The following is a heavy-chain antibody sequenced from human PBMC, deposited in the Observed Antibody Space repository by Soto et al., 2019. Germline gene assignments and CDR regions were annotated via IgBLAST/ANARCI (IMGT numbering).Heavy chain of an antibody. Sequence: PGGSLRLSCAVSGFTFSAFAMYWVRQAPGKGLEWVALISYDGRNEDYAESVRGRFTISRDNSKNTLYLDMNSLSAEDSAVYFCAKGVVREPAYFDDWGQGTLVTVS. CDR3: AKGVVREPAYFDD. CDR1: GFTFSAFA. J-gene: IGHJ4*02. CDR2: ISYDGRNE. D-gene: IGHD3-10*01. V-gene: IGHV3-30*18.